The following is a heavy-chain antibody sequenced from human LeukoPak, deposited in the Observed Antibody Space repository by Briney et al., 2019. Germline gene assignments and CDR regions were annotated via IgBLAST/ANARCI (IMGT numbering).Heavy chain of an antibody. J-gene: IGHJ4*02. Sequence: GGSLRLSCAASGFTLSSYWMSWVRQAPGKGLEWVANIKQDGSEKYYVDSVKGRFTISRDNAKNSLYLQMNSLRAEDTAVYYCARGGGDYWGQGTLVTVSS. CDR3: ARGGGDY. V-gene: IGHV3-7*01. CDR2: IKQDGSEK. CDR1: GFTLSSYW. D-gene: IGHD3-10*01.